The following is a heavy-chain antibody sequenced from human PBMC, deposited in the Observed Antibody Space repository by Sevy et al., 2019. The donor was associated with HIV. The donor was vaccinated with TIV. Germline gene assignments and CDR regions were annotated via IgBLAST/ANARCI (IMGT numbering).Heavy chain of an antibody. CDR3: ARGVKNTYSSSHTGY. CDR2: ISNSSSYI. CDR1: GFTFSSYS. D-gene: IGHD6-13*01. Sequence: GGSLRLSCAASGFTFSSYSMNWVRQAPGKGLEWVSSISNSSSYIYYADSVKGRFTISRDNAKNSLYLQMNSLRAEDTAVYYCARGVKNTYSSSHTGYWGQGTLVTVSS. J-gene: IGHJ4*02. V-gene: IGHV3-21*01.